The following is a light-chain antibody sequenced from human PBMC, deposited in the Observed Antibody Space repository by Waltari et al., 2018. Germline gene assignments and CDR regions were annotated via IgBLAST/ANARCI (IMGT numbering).Light chain of an antibody. V-gene: IGKV3-20*01. CDR1: QSVSSSY. Sequence: EIGLTQSPGTLTLSPGERATLSCSASQSVSSSYLAWYQQKPGQAPLLLIYGASSRATGIPDRFSGSGSGTDFTLTISRLEPEDFAVYYCQQYGSSPKTFGQGTKVEIK. J-gene: IGKJ1*01. CDR3: QQYGSSPKT. CDR2: GAS.